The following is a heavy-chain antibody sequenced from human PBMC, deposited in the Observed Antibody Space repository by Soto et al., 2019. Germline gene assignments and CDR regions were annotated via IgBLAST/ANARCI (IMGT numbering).Heavy chain of an antibody. CDR3: ARRRSGELNYYGMDV. Sequence: SVKVSVKASRGTFISYAISWVRQAPGQGLEWMGGIIPIFGTADYAQKFQGRVTITADESTSTAYMELSSLRSEDTAVYYCARRRSGELNYYGMDVWGQGTTVTVSS. V-gene: IGHV1-69*13. J-gene: IGHJ6*02. CDR1: RGTFISYA. D-gene: IGHD1-1*01. CDR2: IIPIFGTA.